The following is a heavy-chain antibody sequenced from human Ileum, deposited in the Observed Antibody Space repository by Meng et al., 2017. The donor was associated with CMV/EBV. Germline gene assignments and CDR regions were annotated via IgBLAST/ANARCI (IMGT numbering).Heavy chain of an antibody. V-gene: IGHV4-31*03. Sequence: QVWLRQSGPGLVKPSQTLSLPCTVSGGSISSGGFYWSWIRQHPGKGLEWIGYIYYSGSTYYNPSLRSRVAISIDTSKNQFSLKLTSVTAADTAVYFCARTNYGDYNWFDPWGQGTLVTVSS. CDR2: IYYSGST. J-gene: IGHJ5*02. CDR3: ARTNYGDYNWFDP. CDR1: GGSISSGGFY. D-gene: IGHD4-17*01.